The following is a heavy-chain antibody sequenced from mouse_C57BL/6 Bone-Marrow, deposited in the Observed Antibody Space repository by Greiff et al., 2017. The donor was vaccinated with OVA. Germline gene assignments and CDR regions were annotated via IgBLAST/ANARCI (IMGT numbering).Heavy chain of an antibody. D-gene: IGHD2-3*01. J-gene: IGHJ4*01. Sequence: EVKLQESGPGLVKPSQSLSLTCSVTGYSITSGYYWNWIRQFPGNKLEWMGYISYDGSNNYNPSLKNRISITRDTSKNQFFLKLNSVTTEDTATYYCARGGYYADYYAMDYWGQGTSVTVSS. CDR2: ISYDGSN. CDR3: ARGGYYADYYAMDY. CDR1: GYSITSGYY. V-gene: IGHV3-6*01.